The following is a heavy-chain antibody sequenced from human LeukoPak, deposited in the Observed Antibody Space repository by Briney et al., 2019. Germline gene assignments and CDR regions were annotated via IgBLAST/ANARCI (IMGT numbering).Heavy chain of an antibody. D-gene: IGHD3-22*01. CDR3: ARLDHRRFYDSSGQIDY. CDR2: INHSGST. Sequence: SETLSLTCAVYGGSFSGYYWSWIRQPPGKGLEWIGEINHSGSTNYNPSLKSRVTIPVDTSKNQFSLKLSSVTAADTAVYYCARLDHRRFYDSSGQIDYWGQGTLVTVSS. J-gene: IGHJ4*02. CDR1: GGSFSGYY. V-gene: IGHV4-34*01.